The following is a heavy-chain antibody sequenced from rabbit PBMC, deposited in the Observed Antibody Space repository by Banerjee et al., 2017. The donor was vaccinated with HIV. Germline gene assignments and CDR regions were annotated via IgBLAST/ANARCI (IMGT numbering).Heavy chain of an antibody. Sequence: QSLEESGGDLVKPGVSLTLTCTASGFSFSSGYDMSWVRQAPGKGLEWIGYIYTGSGSTYYANWAKGRFTITRNTNLNTVTLQMTSLTAADTATYFCARDYTGNDYWDMDLWGQGTLVTV. CDR3: ARDYTGNDYWDMDL. CDR2: IYTGSGST. CDR1: GFSFSSGYD. V-gene: IGHV1S40*01. D-gene: IGHD4-2*01. J-gene: IGHJ3*01.